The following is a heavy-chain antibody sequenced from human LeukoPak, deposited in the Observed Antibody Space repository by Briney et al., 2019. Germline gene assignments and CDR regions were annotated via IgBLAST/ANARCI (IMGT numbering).Heavy chain of an antibody. D-gene: IGHD2-15*01. CDR1: GGSFSGYY. V-gene: IGHV4-34*01. CDR2: INHSGST. J-gene: IGHJ4*02. CDR3: ARGRLGCSGGSCYCCNFDY. Sequence: SETLSLTCAVYGGSFSGYYWSWIRQPPGKGLEWIGEINHSGSTNYNPSLKSRVTISVDTSKNQFSLKLSSVTAADTAVYYCARGRLGCSGGSCYCCNFDYRGQGTLVTVSS.